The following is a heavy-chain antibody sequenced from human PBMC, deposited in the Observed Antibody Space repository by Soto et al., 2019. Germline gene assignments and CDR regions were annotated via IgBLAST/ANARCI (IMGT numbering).Heavy chain of an antibody. D-gene: IGHD2-21*02. CDR1: RGSISSGTNY. V-gene: IGHV4-39*01. J-gene: IGHJ5*02. CDR3: ARRREIVVVTAMFWFDP. Sequence: SETLSLTCTVSRGSISSGTNYWAWIRQPPGKGLEWIANIYYSGSTFYNPSLKSRVTISLDTSKNQFSLKLRSVTAADTAVYYCARRREIVVVTAMFWFDPWGQGTLVTVS. CDR2: IYYSGST.